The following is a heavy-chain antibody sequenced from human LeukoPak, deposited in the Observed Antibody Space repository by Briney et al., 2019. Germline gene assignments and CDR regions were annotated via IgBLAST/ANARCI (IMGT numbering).Heavy chain of an antibody. J-gene: IGHJ5*02. CDR2: ISAYNGNT. CDR3: ARAPGYCSSTSCSPGDWFDP. D-gene: IGHD2-2*01. CDR1: GYTFTSYG. Sequence: GASVKVSCKASGYTFTSYGISWVRRAPGQGLEWMGWISAYNGNTNYAQKLQGRVTMTTDTSTSTAYMELRSLRSDDTAVYYCARAPGYCSSTSCSPGDWFDPWGQGTLVTVSS. V-gene: IGHV1-18*01.